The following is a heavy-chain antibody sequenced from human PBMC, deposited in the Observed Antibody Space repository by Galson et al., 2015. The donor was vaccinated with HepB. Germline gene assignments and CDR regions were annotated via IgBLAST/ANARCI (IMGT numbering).Heavy chain of an antibody. CDR2: IYYSGST. CDR1: GGSISSYY. J-gene: IGHJ3*02. Sequence: SETLSLTCTVSGGSISSYYWSWIRQPPGKGLEWIGYIYYSGSTYYNPSLKSRVTISVDTSKNQFSLKLSSVTAADTAVYYCARSRGYDFWTRGGAFDIWGQGTMVTVSS. D-gene: IGHD3-3*01. V-gene: IGHV4-59*12. CDR3: ARSRGYDFWTRGGAFDI.